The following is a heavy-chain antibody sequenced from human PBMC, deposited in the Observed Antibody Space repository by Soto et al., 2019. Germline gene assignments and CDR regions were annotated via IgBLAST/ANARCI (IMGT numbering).Heavy chain of an antibody. J-gene: IGHJ4*02. CDR2: INAGNGNT. D-gene: IGHD3-9*01. CDR3: ARETGYYSFAY. Sequence: ASVKVSCKTSGYTFTNYVMHWVRQAPGQRLEWMRWINAGNGNTKYSQKFQGRVTITRDTSASTVYMELSSLRSEDTAVYYCARETGYYSFAYWGQGTLVTVSS. CDR1: GYTFTNYV. V-gene: IGHV1-3*01.